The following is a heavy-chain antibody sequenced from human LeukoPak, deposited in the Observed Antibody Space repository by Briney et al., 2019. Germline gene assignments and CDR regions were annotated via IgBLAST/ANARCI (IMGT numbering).Heavy chain of an antibody. CDR2: ISGNGGDP. CDR1: KPISGMYS. CDR3: AKAIDTRGYYFERGADC. Sequence: RRCLRLSSVASKPISGMYSMSCVRQAPGEWREWVSSISGNGGDPYYADYVRGRFTMSRDFSRNAVYLQMRSLRVEDTAEYFCAKAIDTRGYYFERGADCWGQGIMVTVSS. D-gene: IGHD3-22*01. J-gene: IGHJ4*02. V-gene: IGHV3-23*01.